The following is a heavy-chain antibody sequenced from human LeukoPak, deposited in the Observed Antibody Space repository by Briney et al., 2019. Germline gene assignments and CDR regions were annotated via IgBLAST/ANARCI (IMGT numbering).Heavy chain of an antibody. CDR3: ARDLNDYYSYYFDY. V-gene: IGHV3-21*01. J-gene: IGHJ4*02. CDR1: GFTFSGYS. D-gene: IGHD3-22*01. CDR2: ISSSSSYY. Sequence: GGSLRLSCAASGFTFSGYSMNWVRQAPGKGLEWVSSISSSSSYYYYADSVKGRFTIARDNAKNSLYLQMNSLRAEDSAVYYCARDLNDYYSYYFDYWGQGTLVTVSS.